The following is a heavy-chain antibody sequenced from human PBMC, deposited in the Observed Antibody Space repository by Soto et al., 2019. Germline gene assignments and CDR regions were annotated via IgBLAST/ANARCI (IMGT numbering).Heavy chain of an antibody. CDR2: YTANT. Sequence: PSETLSLTCTVSGGSISSYYWSWIRQPPGKGLEWIGYTANTNYNPSLMGRVIISVDTSKNQFSLKLTSVTAADTAVYYCARHGREDSRGFYSWFDPWGQGILVTVSS. J-gene: IGHJ5*02. D-gene: IGHD3-22*01. CDR1: GGSISSYY. V-gene: IGHV4-59*08. CDR3: ARHGREDSRGFYSWFDP.